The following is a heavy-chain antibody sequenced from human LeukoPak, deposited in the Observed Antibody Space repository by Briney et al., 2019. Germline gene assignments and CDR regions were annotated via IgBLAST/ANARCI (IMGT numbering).Heavy chain of an antibody. J-gene: IGHJ4*02. CDR3: AKDRETTASGTFDF. CDR2: ISDDGRNK. V-gene: IGHV3-30*18. D-gene: IGHD6-13*01. Sequence: TGGSLRLSCAPSGFTFNNYGMHYVRQAPGKGLEWVAVISDDGRNKNYADSVKGRFTISRDSSNNTLYLQMNSLRAEDTGVYFCAKDRETTASGTFDFRGQGTLVTVSS. CDR1: GFTFNNYG.